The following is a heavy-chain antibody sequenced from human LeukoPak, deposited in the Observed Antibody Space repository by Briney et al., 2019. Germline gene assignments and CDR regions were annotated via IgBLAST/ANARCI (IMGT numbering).Heavy chain of an antibody. CDR3: ARGAYSSVFSFYDY. V-gene: IGHV3-21*01. J-gene: IGHJ4*02. CDR1: GFTFSTYS. CDR2: ISSSSSYI. Sequence: PGGSLRLSCAASGFTFSTYSMNWVRQAPGRGLEWVSPISSSSSYIYYADSVKGRFTISRDNAKNSLYVQMNSLRAEDTAVYYCARGAYSSVFSFYDYWGQGTLVTVSS. D-gene: IGHD6-19*01.